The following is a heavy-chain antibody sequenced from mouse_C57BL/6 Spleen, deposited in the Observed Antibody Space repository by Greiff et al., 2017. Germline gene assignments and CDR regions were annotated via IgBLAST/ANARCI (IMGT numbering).Heavy chain of an antibody. V-gene: IGHV1-50*01. CDR2: IDPSDSYT. D-gene: IGHD1-1*01. CDR3: ARSRGYGSPVEDY. CDR1: GYTFTSYW. J-gene: IGHJ2*01. Sequence: VQLQQPGAELVKPGASVKLSCKASGYTFTSYWMQWVKQRPGQGLEWIREIDPSDSYTNYNQKFKGKATLTVDTSSSTSYMQLSSLTSEDSAVYYCARSRGYGSPVEDYWGQGTTLTVSS.